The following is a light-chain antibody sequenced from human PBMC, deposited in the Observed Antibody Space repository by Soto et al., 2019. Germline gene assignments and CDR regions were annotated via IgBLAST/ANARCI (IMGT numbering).Light chain of an antibody. V-gene: IGLV3-21*02. CDR2: DAS. J-gene: IGLJ1*01. CDR1: KIGSKI. Sequence: SYELTQPPSVSVAPRQTARITCGGDKIGSKIVHWYRQRPGQAPVAVVFDASDRPSGIPDRISASRSGDTATLTISRVDAGDEADYYCQVWASTDEFFVFGSGTKVTVL. CDR3: QVWASTDEFFV.